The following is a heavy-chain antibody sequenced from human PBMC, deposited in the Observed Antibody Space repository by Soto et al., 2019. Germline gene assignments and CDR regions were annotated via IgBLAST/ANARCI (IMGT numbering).Heavy chain of an antibody. J-gene: IGHJ4*02. CDR2: INPASQLR. CDR3: ARMKLARLDH. Sequence: QVQLLQSGTEVKRPGSSVKVSCRASGVSFNSYGFAWVRQAPGRGPEWVGKINPASQLRNYEQSLQGRVTITADTSTRTAYMELSGLTSEDTAVYYCARMKLARLDHWGQGTLVTVSS. CDR1: GVSFNSYG. V-gene: IGHV1-69*09.